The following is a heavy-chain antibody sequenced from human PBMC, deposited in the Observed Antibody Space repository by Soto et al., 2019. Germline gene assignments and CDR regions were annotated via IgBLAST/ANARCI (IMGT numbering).Heavy chain of an antibody. CDR3: VRVSDSRYFDRFIDY. V-gene: IGHV1-69*02. J-gene: IGHJ4*02. Sequence: GASVKVSCKASGGTFSNHIITWVRQAPGQGLEWMGRIIPMLDITNYAQKFQGRVTITADKSTTTAYMEVSSLRSEDTAVYYCVRVSDSRYFDRFIDYWGQGTLVTVAS. CDR2: IIPMLDIT. CDR1: GGTFSNHI. D-gene: IGHD3-9*01.